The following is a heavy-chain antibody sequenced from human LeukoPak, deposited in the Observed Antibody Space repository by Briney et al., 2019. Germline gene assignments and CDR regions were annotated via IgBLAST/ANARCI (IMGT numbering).Heavy chain of an antibody. Sequence: ASVEVSCKASGYTFTSYGISWVRQAPGQGLEWMGWISAYNGNTNYAQKLQGRVTMTTDTSTSTAYMELRSLRSDDTAVYYCARDLGVAATVGVDYWGQGTLVTISS. CDR1: GYTFTSYG. J-gene: IGHJ4*02. D-gene: IGHD2-15*01. CDR2: ISAYNGNT. V-gene: IGHV1-18*01. CDR3: ARDLGVAATVGVDY.